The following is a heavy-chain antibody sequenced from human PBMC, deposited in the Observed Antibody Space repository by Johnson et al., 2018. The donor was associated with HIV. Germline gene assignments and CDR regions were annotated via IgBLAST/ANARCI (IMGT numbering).Heavy chain of an antibody. V-gene: IGHV3-33*03. CDR3: AKVPSSSWTSRPI. Sequence: QVQLVESGGGVVQPGGSLRLSCVASGFSFSSYGMHWVRQAPGKGLEWVAVIYSGGTTEHYVESVKGRFTISRDNSENTLYLQMNSLRAEDTAVYYCAKVPSSSWTSRPIWGQGTMVTVSS. J-gene: IGHJ3*02. D-gene: IGHD6-13*01. CDR2: IYSGGTTE. CDR1: GFSFSSYG.